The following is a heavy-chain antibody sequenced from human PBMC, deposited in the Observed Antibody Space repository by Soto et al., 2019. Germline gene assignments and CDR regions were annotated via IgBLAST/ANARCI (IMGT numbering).Heavy chain of an antibody. D-gene: IGHD6-19*01. CDR2: ISAGGGGT. CDR1: GFTLTRSA. V-gene: IGHV3-23*01. Sequence: GGSLRLSCAGSGFTLTRSAVSWVRQAPGKGLEWVSGISAGGGGTYYADSVKGRFTISRDISKNTVYLQMNGLRVEDTAVYYCAKDMGQWVETFDYWRHGTLVTVSS. J-gene: IGHJ4*01. CDR3: AKDMGQWVETFDY.